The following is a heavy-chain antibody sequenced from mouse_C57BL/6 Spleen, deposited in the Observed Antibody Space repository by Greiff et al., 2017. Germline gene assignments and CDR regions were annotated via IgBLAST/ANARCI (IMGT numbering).Heavy chain of an antibody. Sequence: VQLQQSGPGLVAPSQSLSITCTVSGFSLTSYGVHWVRQPPGKGLEWLVVIWSDGSTTYNSALKSRLSISKDNSKSQVFLKMNSRQTDDTAMYYCARQGDYYGSRAYAMDYWGQGTSVTVSS. V-gene: IGHV2-6-1*01. J-gene: IGHJ4*01. CDR3: ARQGDYYGSRAYAMDY. CDR2: IWSDGST. D-gene: IGHD1-1*01. CDR1: GFSLTSYG.